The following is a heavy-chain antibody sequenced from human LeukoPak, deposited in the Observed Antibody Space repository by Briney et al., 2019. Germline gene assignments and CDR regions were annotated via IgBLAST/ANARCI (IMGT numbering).Heavy chain of an antibody. D-gene: IGHD2-2*01. CDR3: AKGGCSSCWLDP. Sequence: SETLSLTCTVSGGSISGGASISRGTYYWSWIRQPPGKGLEWIGYIYYSGTTLYNSSLKSRVTISVDTSKNQFSLKLSSVTAADTAVYYCAKGGCSSCWLDPWGQGTLVTVSS. J-gene: IGHJ5*02. CDR1: GGSISGGASISRGTYY. CDR2: IYYSGTT. V-gene: IGHV4-61*01.